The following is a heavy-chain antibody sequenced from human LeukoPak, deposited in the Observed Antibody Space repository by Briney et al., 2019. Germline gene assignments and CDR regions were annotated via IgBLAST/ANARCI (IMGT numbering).Heavy chain of an antibody. V-gene: IGHV3-74*01. Sequence: PGGSLRLSCAASGFTFSRFWMHWVRRAPGMGLVWVSRTNEDGTIINYADSVKGRFTISRDNAKNTLYLQMNSLRAEDTAVYYCGRDLGGRSGYWGQGTLVTVSS. J-gene: IGHJ4*02. CDR2: TNEDGTII. CDR1: GFTFSRFW. D-gene: IGHD1-26*01. CDR3: GRDLGGRSGY.